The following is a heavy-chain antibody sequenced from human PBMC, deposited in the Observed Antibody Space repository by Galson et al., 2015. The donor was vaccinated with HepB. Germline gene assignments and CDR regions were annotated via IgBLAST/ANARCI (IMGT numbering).Heavy chain of an antibody. Sequence: TLSLTCTVSGGSISSGSYYWSWIRQPAGKGLEWIGRIYTSGSTNYNPSLKSRVTMSVDTSKNQFSLKLSSVTAADTAVYYCARVSYSSPSYYYYYMDVWGKGTTVTVSS. V-gene: IGHV4-61*02. CDR2: IYTSGST. CDR3: ARVSYSSPSYYYYYMDV. J-gene: IGHJ6*03. D-gene: IGHD6-13*01. CDR1: GGSISSGSYY.